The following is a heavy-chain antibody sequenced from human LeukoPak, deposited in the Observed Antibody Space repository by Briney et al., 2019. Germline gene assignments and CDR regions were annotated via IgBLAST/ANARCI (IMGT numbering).Heavy chain of an antibody. J-gene: IGHJ4*02. D-gene: IGHD3-22*01. CDR1: GFTVSSNY. CDR3: ARGGDSSYYVDY. V-gene: IGHV3-66*01. Sequence: PGGSLRLSCAASGFTVSSNYMNWVRQAPGKGLEWVSLIYSGGSTHYADSVKGRFTISRDNSKNTLYLQMNSLRAEDTAVYYCARGGDSSYYVDYWGQGTLVTVSS. CDR2: IYSGGST.